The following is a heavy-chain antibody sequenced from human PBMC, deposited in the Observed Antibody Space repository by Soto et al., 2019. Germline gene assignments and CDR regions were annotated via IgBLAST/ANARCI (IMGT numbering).Heavy chain of an antibody. J-gene: IGHJ4*02. CDR3: ARGPDGDYVNY. CDR2: IYYSGST. CDR1: GGSISSYY. Sequence: ASETLSLTCTVSGGSISSYYWSWIRQPPGKGLEWIGYIYYSGSTNYNPSLKSRVTISVDTSKNQFSLKLSSVTAADTAVYYCARGPDGDYVNYWGQGTLVTVSS. V-gene: IGHV4-59*01. D-gene: IGHD4-17*01.